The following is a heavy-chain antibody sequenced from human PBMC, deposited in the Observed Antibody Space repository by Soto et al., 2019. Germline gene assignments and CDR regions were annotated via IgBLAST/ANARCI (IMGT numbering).Heavy chain of an antibody. V-gene: IGHV3-33*01. CDR3: ARAKGYCSGGSCYSQHTNXYYGMDV. J-gene: IGHJ6*02. CDR1: GFTFSSYG. Sequence: GGSLRLSCAASGFTFSSYGMHWVRQAPGKGLEWVAVIWYDGSNKYYADSVKGRFTISRDNSKNTLYLQMNSLRAEDTAVYYCARAKGYCSGGSCYSQHTNXYYGMDVWGQGTTVTVSS. D-gene: IGHD2-15*01. CDR2: IWYDGSNK.